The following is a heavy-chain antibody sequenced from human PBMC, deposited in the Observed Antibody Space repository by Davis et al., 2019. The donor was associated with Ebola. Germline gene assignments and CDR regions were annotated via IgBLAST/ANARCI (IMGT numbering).Heavy chain of an antibody. J-gene: IGHJ6*02. CDR1: GYTFTSYG. CDR3: ARDNGGSSPHYYYYYYGMDV. V-gene: IGHV1-18*01. CDR2: ISAYNGNT. D-gene: IGHD6-6*01. Sequence: ASVKVSCKASGYTFTSYGISWVRQAPGQGLEWMGWISAYNGNTNYAQKLQGRVTMTTDTSTSTAYMELRSLRSDETAVYYCARDNGGSSPHYYYYYYGMDVWGQGTTVTVSS.